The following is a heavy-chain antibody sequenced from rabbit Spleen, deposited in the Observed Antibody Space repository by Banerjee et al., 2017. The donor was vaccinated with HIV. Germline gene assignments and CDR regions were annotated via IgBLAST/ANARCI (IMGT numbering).Heavy chain of an antibody. D-gene: IGHD2-1*01. CDR1: GFSFSGKFW. Sequence: QEQLEESGGDLVKPGTSLTLTCTASGFSFSGKFWILWVRQAPGKGLEWIARINIASGSTYYASWAKGRFTISKTSSTTVTLQMTGLTAADTATYFCGRDQYDDYGDWSLWGPGTLVTVS. V-gene: IGHV1S45*01. CDR2: INIASGST. CDR3: GRDQYDDYGDWSL. J-gene: IGHJ4*01.